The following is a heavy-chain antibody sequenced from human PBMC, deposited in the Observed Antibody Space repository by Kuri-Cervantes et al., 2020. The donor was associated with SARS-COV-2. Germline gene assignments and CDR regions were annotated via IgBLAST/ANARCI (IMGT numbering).Heavy chain of an antibody. V-gene: IGHV3-11*06. Sequence: GGSLRLSCAASGFSFSNSYMSWIRQAQGKGLEWLSYISGTSTYTYYAESVKGRFTISRDNAKNSLYLQMSSLRAEDTAFYYCARDTRAFSWRAPQRSSYMDVWVKGTTVTVSS. J-gene: IGHJ6*04. CDR1: GFSFSNSY. CDR2: ISGTSTYT. CDR3: ARDTRAFSWRAPQRSSYMDV. D-gene: IGHD3-3*01.